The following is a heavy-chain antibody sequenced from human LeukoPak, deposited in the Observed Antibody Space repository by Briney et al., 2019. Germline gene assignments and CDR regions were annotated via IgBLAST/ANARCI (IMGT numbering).Heavy chain of an antibody. CDR2: ISGSGGST. J-gene: IGHJ4*02. D-gene: IGHD2-15*01. Sequence: GGSLRLSCAASGFTFSSYSMNWVRQAPGKGLEWASGISGSGGSTYYADSVKGRFTISRDNSKNTLYLQMNSLRAEDTAVYYCARPRLPYCSGGSCYGFDYWGQGTLVTVSS. CDR3: ARPRLPYCSGGSCYGFDY. V-gene: IGHV3-23*01. CDR1: GFTFSSYS.